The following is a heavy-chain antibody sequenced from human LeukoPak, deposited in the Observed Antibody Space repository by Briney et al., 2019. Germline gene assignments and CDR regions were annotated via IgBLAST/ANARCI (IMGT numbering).Heavy chain of an antibody. CDR2: IKPSGGTA. V-gene: IGHV1-46*01. CDR3: ARLAVSGPDY. Sequence: ASVKVSCTASGYSFTSSYIHWVRQAPGQGLEWMGVIKPSGGTASYAQKVQGRVTVTSDTSTSTVYMELSSLRAEDTAIYYCARLAVSGPDYWGQGTLITVSS. CDR1: GYSFTSSY. J-gene: IGHJ4*02. D-gene: IGHD6-19*01.